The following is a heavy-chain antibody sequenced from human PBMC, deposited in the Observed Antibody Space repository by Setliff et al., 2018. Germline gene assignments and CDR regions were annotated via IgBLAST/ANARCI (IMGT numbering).Heavy chain of an antibody. Sequence: TLSLTCTVSGDSLSSPYWSWIRQPPGKGLEWIGRFSYGVSTIYNPSLESRVTFSVDTSKNQFSLKLTSVTAADTAVYYCARRVLECGRTACPLGGSYNWFDPWSQGIGVTVSS. D-gene: IGHD3-3*01. CDR1: GDSLSSPY. CDR2: FSYGVST. J-gene: IGHJ5*02. CDR3: ARRVLECGRTACPLGGSYNWFDP. V-gene: IGHV4-59*08.